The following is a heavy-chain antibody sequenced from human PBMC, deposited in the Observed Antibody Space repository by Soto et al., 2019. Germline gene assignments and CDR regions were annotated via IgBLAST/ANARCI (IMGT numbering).Heavy chain of an antibody. CDR2: IIPIFGTA. V-gene: IGHV1-69*01. J-gene: IGHJ3*02. CDR3: ARGKYYDSSGYYSDDAFDI. Sequence: QVQLVQSGAEVQKPGSSVKVSCKASGGTFSSYAISWVRQAPGQGLEWMGGIIPIFGTANYAQKFQGRVTITADESTSTAYMELSSLRSEDTAVYYCARGKYYDSSGYYSDDAFDIWGQGTMVTVSS. CDR1: GGTFSSYA. D-gene: IGHD3-22*01.